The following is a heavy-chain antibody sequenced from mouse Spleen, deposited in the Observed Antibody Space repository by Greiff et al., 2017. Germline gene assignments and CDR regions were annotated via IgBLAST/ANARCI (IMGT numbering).Heavy chain of an antibody. CDR1: GYTFTDYY. Sequence: QVQLQQSGAELVKPGASVKISCKASGYTFTDYYINWVKQRPGQGLEWIGKIGPGSGSTYYNQKFKGKATLTVDKSSSTAFMHLNSLTSEDSAVYYCARQNWSFDYWGQGTTLTVSS. D-gene: IGHD4-1*01. V-gene: IGHV1-77*01. CDR2: IGPGSGST. CDR3: ARQNWSFDY. J-gene: IGHJ2*01.